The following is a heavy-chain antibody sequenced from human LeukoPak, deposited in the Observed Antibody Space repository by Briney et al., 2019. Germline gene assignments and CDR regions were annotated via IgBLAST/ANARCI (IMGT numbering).Heavy chain of an antibody. V-gene: IGHV4-4*02. Sequence: SETLSLTCAVSGDSFTSVNWWTWIRQSPGKGLEWIGEVYHSGATGYSPSLKSRVTISVDTSKNQFSLKLSSVTAADTAVYYCARRPTRITMVRGVRGAFDIWGQGTMVTVSS. D-gene: IGHD3-10*01. J-gene: IGHJ3*02. CDR2: VYHSGAT. CDR3: ARRPTRITMVRGVRGAFDI. CDR1: GDSFTSVNW.